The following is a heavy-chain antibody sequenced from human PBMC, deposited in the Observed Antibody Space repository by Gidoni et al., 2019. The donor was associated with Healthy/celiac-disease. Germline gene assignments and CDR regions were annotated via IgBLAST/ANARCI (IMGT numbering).Heavy chain of an antibody. CDR1: GYTFTSYG. CDR2: ISAYNGNT. V-gene: IGHV1-18*01. Sequence: QVQLVQSGAEVKKPGASVKVSCKASGYTFTSYGISWVRQAPGQGLEWMGWISAYNGNTNYAQKLQGRVTMTTDTSTSTAYMELRSLRSDDTAVYYCAREGPYCSGGSCSDYYGMDVWGQGTTVTVSS. J-gene: IGHJ6*02. CDR3: AREGPYCSGGSCSDYYGMDV. D-gene: IGHD2-15*01.